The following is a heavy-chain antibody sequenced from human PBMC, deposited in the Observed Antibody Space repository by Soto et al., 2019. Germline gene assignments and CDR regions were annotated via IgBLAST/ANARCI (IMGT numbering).Heavy chain of an antibody. J-gene: IGHJ4*02. CDR3: TTTPPITMVRDSRFDY. V-gene: IGHV3-15*01. CDR2: IKSKTDGGTT. CDR1: GFTFSNAW. D-gene: IGHD3-10*01. Sequence: GGSLRLSCAASGFTFSNAWMSWVRQAPGKGLEWVGRIKSKTDGGTTDNAAPVKGRFTISRDNSKNTLYLQMNSLKTEDTAVYYCTTTPPITMVRDSRFDYWGQGTLVTGSS.